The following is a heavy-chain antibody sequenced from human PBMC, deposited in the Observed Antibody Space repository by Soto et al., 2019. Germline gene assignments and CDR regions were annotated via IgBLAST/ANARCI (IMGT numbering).Heavy chain of an antibody. Sequence: QVQLQESGPGLVKPSETLSLTCTVSGGSISSYYWSWIRQPPGKGLEWIGYIYYSGSTKYNPSLKSRVTISVDTSKNQFSLKLSSVTAADTAVYYCAREVEGYGEVWFPFDPWGQGTLVTVSS. CDR2: IYYSGST. CDR1: GGSISSYY. CDR3: AREVEGYGEVWFPFDP. D-gene: IGHD4-17*01. J-gene: IGHJ5*02. V-gene: IGHV4-59*01.